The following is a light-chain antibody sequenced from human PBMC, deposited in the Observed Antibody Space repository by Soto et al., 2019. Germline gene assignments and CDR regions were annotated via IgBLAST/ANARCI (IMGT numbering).Light chain of an antibody. CDR1: SSDVGRYNL. J-gene: IGLJ3*02. Sequence: QSALTQPASVSGSPGQSITISCTGTSSDVGRYNLVSWYQKHPGKAPKLMIYEASKRPSGVSNRFSGFTSGNMVSLTISGLQAEDEADYYCCSYAGSSTWVFGGGTKLTVL. CDR2: EAS. V-gene: IGLV2-23*01. CDR3: CSYAGSSTWV.